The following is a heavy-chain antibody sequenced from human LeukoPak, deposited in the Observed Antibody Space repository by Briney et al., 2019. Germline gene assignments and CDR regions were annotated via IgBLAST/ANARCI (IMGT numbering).Heavy chain of an antibody. D-gene: IGHD4-11*01. CDR1: GRSISSYY. CDR2: IYTSGST. V-gene: IGHV4-4*07. J-gene: IGHJ5*02. Sequence: SETLSLTCTVSGRSISSYYWSWIRQPAGKGLEWIGRIYTSGSTNYNPSLKSRVTMSVDTSKNQFSLKPSSVTAADTAVYYCARMTTVPNWFDPWGQGTLVTVSS. CDR3: ARMTTVPNWFDP.